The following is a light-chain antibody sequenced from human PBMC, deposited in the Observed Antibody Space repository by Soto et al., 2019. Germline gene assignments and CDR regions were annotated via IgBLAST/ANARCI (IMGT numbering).Light chain of an antibody. Sequence: DIQMTQSPSSLSASVGDRVTITCRASQGISSYLAWYQQKPGRVPKLLIYAASTLQSGVPSRFSGSGSGTDFTLTISSLQPEDFATYYCQQGYSSTKAFGQGTKVDIK. V-gene: IGKV1-27*01. CDR3: QQGYSSTKA. CDR2: AAS. CDR1: QGISSY. J-gene: IGKJ1*01.